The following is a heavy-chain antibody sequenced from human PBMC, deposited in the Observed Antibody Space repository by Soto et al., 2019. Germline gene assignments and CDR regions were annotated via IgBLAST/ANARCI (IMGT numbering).Heavy chain of an antibody. CDR3: AKGGSSWTGWFDP. V-gene: IGHV1-2*02. D-gene: IGHD6-13*01. J-gene: IGHJ5*02. CDR2: INPSSGGT. CDR1: GYPLTAKY. Sequence: ASVKVSCKASGYPLTAKYLHWVRQAPGQGLEWMGWINPSSGGTKEAQKFRGRVTMTRDTSISAAYMELSRLTSDDTAVYYCAKGGSSWTGWFDPWGQGTLVTVSS.